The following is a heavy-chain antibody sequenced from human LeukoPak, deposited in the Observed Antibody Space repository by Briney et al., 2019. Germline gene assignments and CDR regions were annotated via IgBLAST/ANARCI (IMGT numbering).Heavy chain of an antibody. CDR3: VRDRDATPDDVRDY. J-gene: IGHJ4*02. V-gene: IGHV1-18*01. D-gene: IGHD2-21*02. Sequence: GASVNVSCKASGYTFITSGITWVRQAPGHGLKWMGWISPFNGKTRFAEEFQDRLTMTTDTPTRTAYMVLRSLRFDDTAVYYCVRDRDATPDDVRDYWGQGTLVTVSS. CDR1: GYTFITSG. CDR2: ISPFNGKT.